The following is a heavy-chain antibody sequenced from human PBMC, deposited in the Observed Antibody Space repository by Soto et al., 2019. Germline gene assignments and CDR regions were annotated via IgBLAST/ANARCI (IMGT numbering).Heavy chain of an antibody. CDR2: INHSGST. Sequence: LSLTCAVYGGSFSGYYWSWIRQPPGKGLEWIGEINHSGSTNYNPSLKSRVTISVDTSKNQFSLKLSSVTAADTAVYYCATRDYGGIFDPWGQGTLVTVSS. CDR1: GGSFSGYY. D-gene: IGHD4-17*01. J-gene: IGHJ5*02. CDR3: ATRDYGGIFDP. V-gene: IGHV4-34*01.